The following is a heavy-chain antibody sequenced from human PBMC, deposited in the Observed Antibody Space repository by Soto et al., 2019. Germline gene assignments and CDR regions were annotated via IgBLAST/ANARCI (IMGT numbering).Heavy chain of an antibody. CDR3: AKDPTRYYYGMDV. Sequence: GGSLILSCAASGSTFSTYGMHWVRQAPGKGLEWVAVISYDGSNKYYADSVKGRFTISRDNSKNTLYLQMNSLRAEDTAVYYCAKDPTRYYYGMDVWGQGSTVTVSS. J-gene: IGHJ6*02. CDR1: GSTFSTYG. CDR2: ISYDGSNK. V-gene: IGHV3-30*18.